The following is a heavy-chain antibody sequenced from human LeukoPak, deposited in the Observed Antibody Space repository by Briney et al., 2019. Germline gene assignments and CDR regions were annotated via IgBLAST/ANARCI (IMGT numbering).Heavy chain of an antibody. V-gene: IGHV3-30-3*01. Sequence: GGSLRLSCAASGFTFSSYAMHWVRQAPGKGLEWVAVISYDGSNKYYADSVKGRSTISRDNSKNTLYLQMNSLRAEDTAVYYCARDQKQWLVYYFDYWGQGTLVTVSS. CDR2: ISYDGSNK. D-gene: IGHD6-19*01. CDR1: GFTFSSYA. J-gene: IGHJ4*02. CDR3: ARDQKQWLVYYFDY.